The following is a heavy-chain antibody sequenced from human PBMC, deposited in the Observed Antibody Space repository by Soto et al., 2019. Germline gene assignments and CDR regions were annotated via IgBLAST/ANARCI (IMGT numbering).Heavy chain of an antibody. Sequence: ASVKVSCKASGYTFTGYYMHWVRQAPGQGLEWMGWINPNSGGTNYAQKFQGSVTMTRDTSISTAYMELSRLRSDDTAVYYCARVYDYALGYYYHGMDVWGQGTTVTVSS. V-gene: IGHV1-2*02. D-gene: IGHD3-16*01. J-gene: IGHJ6*02. CDR1: GYTFTGYY. CDR2: INPNSGGT. CDR3: ARVYDYALGYYYHGMDV.